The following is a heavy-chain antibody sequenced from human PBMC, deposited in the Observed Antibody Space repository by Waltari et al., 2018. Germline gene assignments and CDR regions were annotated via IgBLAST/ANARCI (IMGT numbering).Heavy chain of an antibody. Sequence: EVQLVESGGGLVQPGGSLRLSCAASGFPFSSYWMSWVRQAPGKGLEWVANIKQDGSEKYYVDSVKGRFTISRDNAKNSLYLQMNSLRAEDTAVYYCARVPTGAYFDYWGQGTLVTVSS. D-gene: IGHD4-17*01. CDR2: IKQDGSEK. J-gene: IGHJ4*02. V-gene: IGHV3-7*01. CDR1: GFPFSSYW. CDR3: ARVPTGAYFDY.